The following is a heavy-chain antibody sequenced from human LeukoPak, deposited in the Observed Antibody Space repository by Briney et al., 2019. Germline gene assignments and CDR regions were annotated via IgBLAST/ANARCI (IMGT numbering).Heavy chain of an antibody. CDR3: AREGIAAAGDY. Sequence: GGSLRLSCAASGFTFSSYWMSWVRQAPGKGLEWVANIKQDGSEKNYVDSVKGRFTISRDNAKNSLYLQMNSLRAEDRAVYYCAREGIAAAGDYWGQGTLVTVSS. CDR2: IKQDGSEK. CDR1: GFTFSSYW. V-gene: IGHV3-7*04. D-gene: IGHD6-13*01. J-gene: IGHJ4*02.